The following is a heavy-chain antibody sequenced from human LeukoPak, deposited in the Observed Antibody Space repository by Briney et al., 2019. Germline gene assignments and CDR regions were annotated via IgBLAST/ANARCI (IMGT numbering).Heavy chain of an antibody. CDR1: GFSFGNYW. J-gene: IGHJ4*02. V-gene: IGHV3-7*01. D-gene: IGHD3-22*01. Sequence: GGSLRLSCAAFGFSFGNYWMIWVRQAPGKGLEWVANIKQDGNEKYYVDSVRGRVTISRDNAKNSLYLQMNSLRAEDTAVYYCARDSSSGISHAADYWGQGTLVTVSS. CDR2: IKQDGNEK. CDR3: ARDSSSGISHAADY.